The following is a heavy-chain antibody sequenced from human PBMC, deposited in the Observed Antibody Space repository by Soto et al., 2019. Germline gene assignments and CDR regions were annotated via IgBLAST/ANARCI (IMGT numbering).Heavy chain of an antibody. CDR3: ARRRYCGYDCYHKHYYGMDV. V-gene: IGHV1-69*08. CDR1: GDTFSSYA. D-gene: IGHD2-21*01. Sequence: QVQLVQSGAELKKTGSSVTVSCRASGDTFSSYAVNWVRQAPGRGLEWMGRIITVLGTTDYAQNFKGRVTMTAEKSTXTXYXXLSSLRSDDTAVYYCARRRYCGYDCYHKHYYGMDVWGQGTTVTVAS. J-gene: IGHJ6*02. CDR2: IITVLGTT.